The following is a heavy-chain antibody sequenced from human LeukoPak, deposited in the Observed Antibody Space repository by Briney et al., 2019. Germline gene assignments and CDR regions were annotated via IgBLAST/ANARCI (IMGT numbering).Heavy chain of an antibody. D-gene: IGHD6-19*01. CDR1: VGSISSSSYY. Sequence: SETLSLTCTVSVGSISSSSYYWGWIRQPPGKGLEWIGSIYYSGSTYYNPSLKSRVTISVDTSKNQFSLKLSSVTAADTAVYYCAREGSGIAVADRTDYWGQGTLVTVSS. CDR2: IYYSGST. V-gene: IGHV4-39*02. J-gene: IGHJ4*02. CDR3: AREGSGIAVADRTDY.